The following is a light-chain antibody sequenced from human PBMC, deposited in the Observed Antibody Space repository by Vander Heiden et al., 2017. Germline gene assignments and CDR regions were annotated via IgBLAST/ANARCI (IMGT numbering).Light chain of an antibody. CDR3: QSYDSSLSAYV. V-gene: IGLV1-40*01. CDR1: SSNIGARYD. CDR2: NND. J-gene: IGLJ1*01. Sequence: QSVLTQPPSVSGAPGQRVIISCTGSSSNIGARYDVHWYQQLPGTAPKLLIYNNDNRPSGVPDRFSGSKSGTSASLAITGLQAEDEADYYCQSYDSSLSAYVFGTRTKVTVL.